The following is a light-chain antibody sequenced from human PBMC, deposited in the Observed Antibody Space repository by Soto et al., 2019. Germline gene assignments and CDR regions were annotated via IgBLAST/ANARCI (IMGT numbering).Light chain of an antibody. Sequence: DIQMTQSRSSLSASVGDRVTISCRASQTISTYLHWYQHKPGRAPRLLISDVSTLQSGVPGRFRGSGSEAEFTLTITYLQPEDFATYYCQQGYSIHALTFGGGPKV. V-gene: IGKV1-39*01. CDR3: QQGYSIHALT. CDR1: QTISTY. CDR2: DVS. J-gene: IGKJ4*01.